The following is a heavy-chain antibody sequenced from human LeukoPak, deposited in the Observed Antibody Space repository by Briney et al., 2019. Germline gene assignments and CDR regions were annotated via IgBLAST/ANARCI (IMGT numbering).Heavy chain of an antibody. D-gene: IGHD6-19*01. CDR1: GFTFSSYA. CDR2: ISSNGIST. Sequence: PGGSLRLSCAASGFTFSSYAMHWVRQAPGKGLEYVSAISSNGISTYYANSVKGRFTISRDNSKTPLYLQLGSLRAEDMAVYYCGTTQYAVAGPVDNWGQGTLVTVSS. J-gene: IGHJ4*02. V-gene: IGHV3-64*01. CDR3: GTTQYAVAGPVDN.